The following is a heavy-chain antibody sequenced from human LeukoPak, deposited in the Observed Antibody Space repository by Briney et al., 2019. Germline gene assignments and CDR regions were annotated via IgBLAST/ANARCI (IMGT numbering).Heavy chain of an antibody. D-gene: IGHD6-13*01. V-gene: IGHV4-34*01. CDR2: INHSGST. Sequence: SETLSLTCAVYGGSFSGYYWSWIRQPPGKGLEWIGEINHSGSTNYNPSLKSRVTISVDTSKNQFSLKLNSVTAADTAVYYCARGRWHPSVRVDYWGQGTLVTVSS. CDR3: ARGRWHPSVRVDY. CDR1: GGSFSGYY. J-gene: IGHJ4*02.